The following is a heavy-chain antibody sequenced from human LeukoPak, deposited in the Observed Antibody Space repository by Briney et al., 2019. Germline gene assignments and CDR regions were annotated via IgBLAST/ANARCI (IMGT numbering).Heavy chain of an antibody. J-gene: IGHJ4*02. Sequence: GGSLRLSCSASGFSFSSYAMHWVRQAPGKGLEYVSAISSNGGSTYYADSVKGRFTISRDNSKNTLYLQMSSLRAEDTAVYYCVKDSDYGDYEMDYWGQGTLVTVSS. CDR1: GFSFSSYA. D-gene: IGHD4-17*01. V-gene: IGHV3-64D*06. CDR3: VKDSDYGDYEMDY. CDR2: ISSNGGST.